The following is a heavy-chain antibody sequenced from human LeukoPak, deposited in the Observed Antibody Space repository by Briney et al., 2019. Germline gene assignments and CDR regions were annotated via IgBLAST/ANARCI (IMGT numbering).Heavy chain of an antibody. CDR2: MYYSGST. CDR1: SGSISTTSYY. CDR3: AREMRSPRGGFDY. Sequence: SETLSLTCTVSSGSISTTSYYWGWIRQPPGMGLEWIGSMYYSGSTYYNPSLKSRITISVDTSKSQFSLILSSVTAADTAVYYCAREMRSPRGGFDYWDQGTLVTVSS. D-gene: IGHD3-10*01. J-gene: IGHJ4*02. V-gene: IGHV4-39*07.